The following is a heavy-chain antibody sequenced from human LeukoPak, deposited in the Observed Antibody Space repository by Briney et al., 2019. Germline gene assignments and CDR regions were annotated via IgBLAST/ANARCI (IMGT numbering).Heavy chain of an antibody. CDR3: ARGRGYRDYDRPLDH. CDR2: ITSGGNT. J-gene: IGHJ4*02. CDR1: GFTVSSNY. V-gene: IGHV3-53*01. D-gene: IGHD5-12*01. Sequence: GGSLRLSCAASGFTVSSNYMNWVRQAPGKGLEWVSVITSGGNTCYADSVKGRLTTSRDNSKNTLYVQMNSLRAEDTAIYYCARGRGYRDYDRPLDHWGQGTLVTVSS.